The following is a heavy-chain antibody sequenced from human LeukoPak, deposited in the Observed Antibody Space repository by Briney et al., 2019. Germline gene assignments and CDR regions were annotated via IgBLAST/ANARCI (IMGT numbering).Heavy chain of an antibody. CDR1: GFTFSSYW. D-gene: IGHD2-15*01. Sequence: PGGSLRLSCAASGFTFSSYWMSWVRQAPGKGLEWVAVISYDGSNKYYADSVKGRFTISRDNSKNTLYLQMNSLRAEDTAVYYCAREKRTKWSLWGQGTLVTVSS. J-gene: IGHJ4*02. CDR3: AREKRTKWSL. V-gene: IGHV3-30-3*01. CDR2: ISYDGSNK.